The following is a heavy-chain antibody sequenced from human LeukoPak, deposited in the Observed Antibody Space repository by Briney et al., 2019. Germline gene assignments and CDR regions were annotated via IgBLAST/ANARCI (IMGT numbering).Heavy chain of an antibody. D-gene: IGHD2-15*01. V-gene: IGHV3-74*01. CDR3: AKGVVAATNAAYYGMDV. CDR2: INSDGSST. Sequence: GGSLRLSCAASGFTFSSYWMHWVRQAPGKGLVWVSRINSDGSSTNYADSVKGRFTISRDNAKNTLYLQMNSLRPEDTAVYYCAKGVVAATNAAYYGMDVWGQGTTVTVSS. J-gene: IGHJ6*02. CDR1: GFTFSSYW.